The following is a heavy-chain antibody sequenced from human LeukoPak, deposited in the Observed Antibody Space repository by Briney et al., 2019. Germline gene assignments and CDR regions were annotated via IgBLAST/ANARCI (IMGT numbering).Heavy chain of an antibody. J-gene: IGHJ6*03. CDR2: INHSGST. Sequence: SETLSLTCAVYGGSFSGYYWSWIRQPPGKGLEWIGEINHSGSTNYNPSLKSRVTISVDTSQNQFSLKLSSVTAADTAVYYCARGVSRYYDILTGYVYYYYMDVWGKGTTVTVSS. CDR3: ARGVSRYYDILTGYVYYYYMDV. CDR1: GGSFSGYY. V-gene: IGHV4-34*01. D-gene: IGHD3-9*01.